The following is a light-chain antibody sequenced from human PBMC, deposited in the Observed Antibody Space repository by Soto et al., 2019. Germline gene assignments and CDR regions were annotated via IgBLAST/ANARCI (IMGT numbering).Light chain of an antibody. Sequence: QSALTQPASVSGSPGQSITISCTGTSSDVGGYNYVSWYQQHPGKAPKLIIFEVSYRSSGISNRFSASKSGDTASLTISGLQADDEADYYCCSYTDSRTHIFGSGTKVTVL. V-gene: IGLV2-14*01. CDR1: SSDVGGYNY. CDR3: CSYTDSRTHI. CDR2: EVS. J-gene: IGLJ1*01.